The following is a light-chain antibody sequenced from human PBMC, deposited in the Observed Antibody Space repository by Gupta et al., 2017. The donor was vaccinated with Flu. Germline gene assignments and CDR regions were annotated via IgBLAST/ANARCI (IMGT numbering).Light chain of an antibody. Sequence: ALPMNQSPSSLSSSVGDRVTITCRASQDSRNELSWYQQKPGKAPKVLIYVAASLASGVPSRLSGSGFGPEGIPTISSLQPEDASTDYCLQDHINYRAFGHGTKVQVK. J-gene: IGKJ1*01. V-gene: IGKV1-6*01. CDR2: VAA. CDR1: QDSRNE. CDR3: LQDHINYRA.